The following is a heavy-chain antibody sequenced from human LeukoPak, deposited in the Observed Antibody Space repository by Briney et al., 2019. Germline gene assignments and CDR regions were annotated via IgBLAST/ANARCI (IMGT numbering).Heavy chain of an antibody. CDR3: ARDRYSSGWYGDFDC. CDR1: GFTFSSYG. D-gene: IGHD6-19*01. CDR2: ISYDGSNK. J-gene: IGHJ4*02. V-gene: IGHV3-30*03. Sequence: GGSLRLSCAASGFTFSSYGMHWVRQAPGKGLEWVAVISYDGSNKYYADSVKGRFTISRDNSNNTLYLQLNSLRAEDTAVYYCARDRYSSGWYGDFDCWGQGTLVTVSS.